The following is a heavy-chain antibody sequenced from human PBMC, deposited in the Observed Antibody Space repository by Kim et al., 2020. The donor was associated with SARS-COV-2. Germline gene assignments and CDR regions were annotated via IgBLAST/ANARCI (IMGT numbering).Heavy chain of an antibody. Sequence: SETLSLTCAVYGGSFSGYYCSWIRKRPGQGLGLIGESNHSGSTNYNQSLNSRVTISVYTSKNQFSLTLSSVTAAATAVYYCSREGVVVVPAATSYYYYG. V-gene: IGHV4-34*01. CDR1: GGSFSGYY. D-gene: IGHD2-2*01. J-gene: IGHJ6*01. CDR3: SREGVVVVPAATSYYYYG. CDR2: SNHSGST.